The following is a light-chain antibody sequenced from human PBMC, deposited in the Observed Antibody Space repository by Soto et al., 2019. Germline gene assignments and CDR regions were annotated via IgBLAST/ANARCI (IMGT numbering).Light chain of an antibody. CDR1: ESVHRN. J-gene: IGKJ3*01. Sequence: EMVMTQSPATLSVSPRERVTLSCRASESVHRNLAWYQQKPGQGPSLLIYYASTRATGVPARFTGSGSGTEVTLTIISLQSEDSVLYHCQHYSNWPPTFGPGTKVEIK. CDR3: QHYSNWPPT. CDR2: YAS. V-gene: IGKV3-15*01.